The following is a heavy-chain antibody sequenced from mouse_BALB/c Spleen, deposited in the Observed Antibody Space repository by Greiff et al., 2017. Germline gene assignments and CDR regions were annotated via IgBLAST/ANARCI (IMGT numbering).Heavy chain of an antibody. CDR1: GYAFSSYW. V-gene: IGHV1-80*01. J-gene: IGHJ4*01. CDR2: IYPGDGDT. CDR3: ARGDYYGYLYYAMDY. D-gene: IGHD1-2*01. Sequence: QVQLQQSGAELVRPGSSVKISCKASGYAFSSYWMNWVKQRPGQGLEWIGQIYPGDGDTNYNGKFKGKATLTADKSSSTAYMQLSSLTSEDSAVYFCARGDYYGYLYYAMDYGGQGTSVTVSS.